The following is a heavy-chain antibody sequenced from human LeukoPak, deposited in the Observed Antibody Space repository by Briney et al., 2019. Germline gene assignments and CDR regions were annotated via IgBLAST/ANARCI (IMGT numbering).Heavy chain of an antibody. CDR1: GFSFSDYY. V-gene: IGHV3-11*01. CDR3: ARTGQYCSGGTCYSGQFDF. CDR2: ISSHGSPI. D-gene: IGHD2-15*01. J-gene: IGHJ4*02. Sequence: GGSLRLSCAASGFSFSDYYMIWIRQAPGRGLEYVSYISSHGSPIHYADSVKGRFTISRDNANNSLFLQMNSLRVEDTAVYYCARTGQYCSGGTCYSGQFDFWGQGTLVTVSS.